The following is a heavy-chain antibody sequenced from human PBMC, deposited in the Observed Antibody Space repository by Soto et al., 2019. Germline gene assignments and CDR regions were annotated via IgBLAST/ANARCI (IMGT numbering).Heavy chain of an antibody. V-gene: IGHV4-59*06. D-gene: IGHD2-2*02. CDR1: GGSIRDYY. CDR3: ARDRGYCTSASCFTWDSYYCHRDV. Sequence: PSETLCLTCTVYGGSIRDYYWSWIRQPPGKGLEWIGYIHYSGNTYSVPSLRSRVTISIDTSKNQFSLNLNSVTAADTAVYYCARDRGYCTSASCFTWDSYYCHRDVWGKGTPVTVSS. J-gene: IGHJ6*03. CDR2: IHYSGNT.